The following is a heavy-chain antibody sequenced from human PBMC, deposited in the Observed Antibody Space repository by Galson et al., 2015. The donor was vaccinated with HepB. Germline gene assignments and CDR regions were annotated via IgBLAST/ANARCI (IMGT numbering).Heavy chain of an antibody. Sequence: LSLTCAVSGGSVSNGGYYWSWIRQPPGKALEWIGYIHYSGTTNYIPSLKSRITISIDTSKNQFSLKLSSISAADTAVYYCARYAVVGSGWYFDLWGRGTLVTVSS. CDR2: IHYSGTT. D-gene: IGHD2-15*01. CDR3: ARYAVVGSGWYFDL. V-gene: IGHV4-61*08. J-gene: IGHJ2*01. CDR1: GGSVSNGGYY.